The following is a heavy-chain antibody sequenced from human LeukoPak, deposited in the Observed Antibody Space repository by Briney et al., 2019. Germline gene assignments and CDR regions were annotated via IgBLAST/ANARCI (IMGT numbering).Heavy chain of an antibody. CDR2: INPSGGST. J-gene: IGHJ6*03. CDR3: ARGVLWFGEPYYYYMDV. CDR1: GYTFTSYY. V-gene: IGHV1-46*01. D-gene: IGHD3-10*01. Sequence: ASVKVSCKASGYTFTSYYMHWVRQAPGQGLEWMGIINPSGGSTSYAQKFQGRVTMTRDTSTSTVYMELSSLRSEDTAVYYCARGVLWFGEPYYYYMDVWGKGTTVTISS.